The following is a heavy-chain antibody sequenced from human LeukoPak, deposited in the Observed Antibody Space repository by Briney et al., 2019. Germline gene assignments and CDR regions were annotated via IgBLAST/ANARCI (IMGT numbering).Heavy chain of an antibody. CDR3: AKDGDSIHLDY. CDR1: GFTFSSYG. V-gene: IGHV3-30*18. CDR2: ISYDGSNK. J-gene: IGHJ4*02. Sequence: PGGSLRLSCAASGFTFSSYGMHWVRQAPGKGLEWVAVISYDGSNKYYADSVKGRFTISRDNSKNTLYLQMNSLRAEDTAVYYCAKDGDSIHLDYWGQGTLVTVSS. D-gene: IGHD2-15*01.